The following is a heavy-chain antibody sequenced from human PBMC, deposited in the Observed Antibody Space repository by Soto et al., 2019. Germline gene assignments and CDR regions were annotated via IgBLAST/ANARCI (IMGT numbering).Heavy chain of an antibody. V-gene: IGHV4-59*08. D-gene: IGHD2-8*01. CDR2: IHYSGTS. CDR3: ARHPPSNWNYVDY. CDR1: GDSITSYY. Sequence: QVQLRESGPGLVEPSETLSLTCSVSGDSITSYYWSWVRQPPGKTLEWIGYIHYSGTSNYNPSVNSRVTMSVDVSKSQFSLRLNYVTAADTAVYYCARHPPSNWNYVDYWGLGIRVTVSS. J-gene: IGHJ4*02.